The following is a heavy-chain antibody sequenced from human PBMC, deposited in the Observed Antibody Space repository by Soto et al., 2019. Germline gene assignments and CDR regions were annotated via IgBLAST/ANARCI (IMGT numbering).Heavy chain of an antibody. Sequence: EVQLLESGGGLVQPGGSLRLSCAGSGFTFSSYAMSWVRQAPGKGLEWVSAISGSGGSTYYADSVKGRFTISRDNSKNTLYLHMNSLRAEDTAVYDCAKSDGVLIVYAYGIWGRGTMVTVSS. J-gene: IGHJ3*02. CDR1: GFTFSSYA. CDR3: AKSDGVLIVYAYGI. CDR2: ISGSGGST. D-gene: IGHD2-8*01. V-gene: IGHV3-23*01.